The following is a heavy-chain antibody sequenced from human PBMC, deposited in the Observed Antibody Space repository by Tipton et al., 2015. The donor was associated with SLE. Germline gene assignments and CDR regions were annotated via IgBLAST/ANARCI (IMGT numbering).Heavy chain of an antibody. V-gene: IGHV1-69*09. CDR2: IIPIIGIA. Sequence: QLVQSGPEVKKPGSSVKVSCKASGGTFSSYTISWVRQAPGQGLEWMGRIIPIIGIANYAQKFQGRVTITADKSTSTAYMELSSLRSEDTAVYYCAQRAKGTAMFHDAFDIWGQGTMVTVSS. CDR3: AQRAKGTAMFHDAFDI. CDR1: GGTFSSYT. D-gene: IGHD5-18*01. J-gene: IGHJ3*02.